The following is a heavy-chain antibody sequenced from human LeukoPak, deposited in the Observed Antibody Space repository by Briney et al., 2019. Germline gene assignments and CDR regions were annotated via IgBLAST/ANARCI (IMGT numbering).Heavy chain of an antibody. CDR1: GFTFSDYY. Sequence: PGGSLRLSCAASGFTFSDYYMSWIRQAPGKGLEWVAFIRYDGSIKYYADSVKGRFTISRDNSKNTVYLQMNSLRAEDTAVYYCAKEAGQDFGALDAFDVWGQGTMVTVSS. V-gene: IGHV3-30*02. CDR2: IRYDGSIK. J-gene: IGHJ3*01. CDR3: AKEAGQDFGALDAFDV. D-gene: IGHD4-17*01.